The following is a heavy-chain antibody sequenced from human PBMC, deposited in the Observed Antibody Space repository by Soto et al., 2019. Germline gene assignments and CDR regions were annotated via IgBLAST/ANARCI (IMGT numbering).Heavy chain of an antibody. D-gene: IGHD3-3*01. CDR1: GFTFSKYA. CDR2: ISDSGGST. J-gene: IGHJ4*02. Sequence: EVQLLESGGGLEQPGGSLRLSCAASGFTFSKYAMSWVRQAPGKGLEWVSTISDSGGSTYYADSVKGRFTISRDNSKNTLHLRMNSLRAEDTAVYYCAPLHFWSGYSSNLAYWGQGTVVTVSS. V-gene: IGHV3-23*01. CDR3: APLHFWSGYSSNLAY.